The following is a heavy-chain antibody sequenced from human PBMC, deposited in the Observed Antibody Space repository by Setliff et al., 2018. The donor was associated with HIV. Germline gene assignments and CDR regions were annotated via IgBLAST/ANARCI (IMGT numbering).Heavy chain of an antibody. CDR1: GDSITSGGYY. J-gene: IGHJ4*02. D-gene: IGHD3-22*01. CDR2: IYYSRNT. CDR3: AREAPADSSGTSYYFDY. Sequence: SETLSLTCSVSGDSITSGGYYWSWLRQHPGKGLEWIGYIYYSRNTYYNPSLRSRVSISVDTSKSQFSLKLSSVTAADTAVYYCAREAPADSSGTSYYFDYWGQGTLVTVSS. V-gene: IGHV4-31*03.